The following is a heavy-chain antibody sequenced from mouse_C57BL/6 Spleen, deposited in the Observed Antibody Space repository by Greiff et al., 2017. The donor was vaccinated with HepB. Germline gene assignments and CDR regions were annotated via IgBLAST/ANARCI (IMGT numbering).Heavy chain of an antibody. CDR1: GYTFTSYW. J-gene: IGHJ3*01. CDR2: IYPGSGST. V-gene: IGHV1-55*01. Sequence: QVQLQQPGAELVKPGASVKMSCKASGYTFTSYWITWVKQRPGQGLGWIGDIYPGSGSTNYNEKFKSKATLTVDTSSSTAYMQLSSLTSEDSAVYYSERSAYYCGSSYWFAYWGQGTLVTVSA. CDR3: ERSAYYCGSSYWFAY. D-gene: IGHD1-1*01.